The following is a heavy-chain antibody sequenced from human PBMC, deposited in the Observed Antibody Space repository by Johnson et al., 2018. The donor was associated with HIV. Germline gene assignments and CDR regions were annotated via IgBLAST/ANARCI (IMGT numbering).Heavy chain of an antibody. Sequence: VQLVESGGGLVQPGGSLRLSCAASGFTVSSNYMSWVRQAPGKGLEWVSAISGSGGSPYYADSVKGRFTISRENSKNTLYLQMNSLRAEDTAVYYCVTLVVATPFDIWGQGTMVTVSS. CDR3: VTLVVATPFDI. J-gene: IGHJ3*02. D-gene: IGHD2-15*01. V-gene: IGHV3-23*04. CDR2: SGSGGSP. CDR1: GFTVSSNY.